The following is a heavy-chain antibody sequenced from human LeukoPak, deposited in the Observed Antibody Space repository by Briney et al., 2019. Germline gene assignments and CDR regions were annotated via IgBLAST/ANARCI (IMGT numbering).Heavy chain of an antibody. CDR2: INAGNGNT. Sequence: ASVKVSCKASGYTFTSYAMHWVRQAPGQRLEWMGWINAGNGNTKYSQKFQGRVTITRDTSASTAYMELSSLRSEDTAVYYCAKWGISFDAFDIWGQGTMVTVSS. D-gene: IGHD3-16*01. CDR1: GYTFTSYA. CDR3: AKWGISFDAFDI. V-gene: IGHV1-3*01. J-gene: IGHJ3*02.